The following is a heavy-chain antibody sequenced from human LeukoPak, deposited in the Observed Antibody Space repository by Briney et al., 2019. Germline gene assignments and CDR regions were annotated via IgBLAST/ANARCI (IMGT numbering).Heavy chain of an antibody. CDR3: VGGDRRED. CDR1: GLTFSTRT. CDR2: IGSSSRDK. V-gene: IGHV3-21*01. J-gene: IGHJ4*01. Sequence: GGSLRLSCAASGLTFSTRTMNWVRQAPGKGLEWLSSIGSSSRDKYYADSVKGRFTISRDNAEYSLFLQMNSLRAEDTAVYYCVGGDRREDWGHGTLVTVSS.